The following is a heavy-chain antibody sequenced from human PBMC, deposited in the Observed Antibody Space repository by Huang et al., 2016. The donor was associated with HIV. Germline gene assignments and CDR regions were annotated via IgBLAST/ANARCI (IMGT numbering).Heavy chain of an antibody. CDR1: GYTFTNYG. J-gene: IGHJ3*02. CDR3: VRVRRVMDTYCVADCSTLEAFDI. V-gene: IGHV7-4-1*02. D-gene: IGHD2-21*02. Sequence: QVQLVQSGSELKKPGASVKVSCKASGYTFTNYGVHWVRQAPGQGLEWMGLINTDTGKPRYAQGLTVRFVFSLDTSVNTAYLQISSLKAADSAIYYCVRVRRVMDTYCVADCSTLEAFDIWGQGTVVIVSA. CDR2: INTDTGKP.